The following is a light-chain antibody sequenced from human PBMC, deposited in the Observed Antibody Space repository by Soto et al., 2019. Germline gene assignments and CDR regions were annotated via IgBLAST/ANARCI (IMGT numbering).Light chain of an antibody. CDR2: GAS. CDR3: HQYNSWPHA. CDR1: QSVASN. V-gene: IGKV3-15*01. Sequence: DIVMTQSPATLSVSPGERATLSCRASQSVASNLAWYQQRPGQAPRLLIYGASTRATGVPARVGGSGSGTEFSLTISSLQSADFAVYYWHQYNSWPHAFGGGTKVESK. J-gene: IGKJ4*01.